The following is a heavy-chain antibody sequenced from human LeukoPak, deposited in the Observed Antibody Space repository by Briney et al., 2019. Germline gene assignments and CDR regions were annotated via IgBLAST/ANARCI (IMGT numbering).Heavy chain of an antibody. Sequence: GGSLRLSCAASGFTFSSYGMHWVRQAPGKGLEWVAFIRYDGSNKYYADSVKGRFTISRDNSKNMLYLQMNSLRAEDTAVYYCAGGGLRFLEWSLGVDAFDIWGQGTMVTVSS. CDR1: GFTFSSYG. CDR2: IRYDGSNK. J-gene: IGHJ3*02. V-gene: IGHV3-30*02. CDR3: AGGGLRFLEWSLGVDAFDI. D-gene: IGHD3-3*01.